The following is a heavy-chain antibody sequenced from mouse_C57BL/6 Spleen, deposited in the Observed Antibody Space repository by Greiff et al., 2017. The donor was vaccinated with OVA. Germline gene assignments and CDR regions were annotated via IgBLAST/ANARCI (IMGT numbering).Heavy chain of an antibody. CDR1: GYTFTSYG. CDR3: ARNGALTTVIDY. Sequence: QVQLKESGAELARPGASVKLSCKASGYTFTSYGISWVKQRTGQGLEWIGEIYPRSGNTYYNEKFKGKATLTADKSSSTAYMELRSLTSEDSAVYFCARNGALTTVIDYWGQGTTLTVSS. V-gene: IGHV1-81*01. CDR2: IYPRSGNT. J-gene: IGHJ2*01. D-gene: IGHD1-1*01.